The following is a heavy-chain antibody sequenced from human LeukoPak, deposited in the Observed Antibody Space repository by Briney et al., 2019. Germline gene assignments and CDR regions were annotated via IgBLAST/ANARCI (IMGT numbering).Heavy chain of an antibody. J-gene: IGHJ4*02. CDR2: ISGSGGST. Sequence: PGGSLRLSCAASGFTFSSYAMSWVRQAPGKGLEWVSAISGSGGSTYYADSVKGRFTISRENAKKSLFLQMNSLRAEDTAVYYCARQNTPHGNFDYWGQGTLVTVSS. V-gene: IGHV3-23*01. D-gene: IGHD1-26*01. CDR3: ARQNTPHGNFDY. CDR1: GFTFSSYA.